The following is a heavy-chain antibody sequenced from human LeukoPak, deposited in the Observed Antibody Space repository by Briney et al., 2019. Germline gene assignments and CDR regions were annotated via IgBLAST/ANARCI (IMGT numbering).Heavy chain of an antibody. J-gene: IGHJ3*01. CDR1: GFTLSEYW. V-gene: IGHV3-74*01. CDR2: INSDGSGT. D-gene: IGHD6-13*01. Sequence: GGSLRLSCAASGFTLSEYWMHWVRQAPGKGLVWVSRINSDGSGTSYADSVKGRFTISRDNAKNTLYLQLTSLRAEDTAVYYCTMGYSGSWLAFHVWGQGTMVTVSS. CDR3: TMGYSGSWLAFHV.